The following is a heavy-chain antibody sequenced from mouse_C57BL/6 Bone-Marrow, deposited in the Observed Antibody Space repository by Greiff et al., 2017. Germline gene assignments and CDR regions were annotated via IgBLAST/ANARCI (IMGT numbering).Heavy chain of an antibody. D-gene: IGHD1-1*01. CDR1: GFNIKDDY. Sequence: VQLKQSGAELVRPGASVKLSCTASGFNIKDDYLHWVKQRPEQGLEWIGWLDPENGDTEYASKFQGKATITADTSSNPAYLPLSSLTAEDTAVYYCTTGSVDYWGQGTTLTGAS. J-gene: IGHJ2*01. CDR3: TTGSVDY. V-gene: IGHV14-4*01. CDR2: LDPENGDT.